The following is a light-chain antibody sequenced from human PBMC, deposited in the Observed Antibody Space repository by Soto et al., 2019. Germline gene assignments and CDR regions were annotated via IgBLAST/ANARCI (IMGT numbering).Light chain of an antibody. CDR1: SSDVGGYNY. V-gene: IGLV2-14*03. J-gene: IGLJ2*01. Sequence: SALTQPASVSGSPGQSITISCTGTSSDVGGYNYVSWYQQHPGKAPKLMIYDVSSRPSGVSDRFSGSKSGNTASLTISGLQAEDEADYYCSSYGIISVVFGGGTQLTVL. CDR2: DVS. CDR3: SSYGIISVV.